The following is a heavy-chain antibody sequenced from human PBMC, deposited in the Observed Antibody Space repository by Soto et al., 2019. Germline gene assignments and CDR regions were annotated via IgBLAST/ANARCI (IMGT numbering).Heavy chain of an antibody. Sequence: PGGSLRLSCAASGFTFDDYAMHWVRQAPGKGLEWVSGISWNSGSIGYADSVKGRFTISRDNAKKSLYLQMDSLRAEDTAVYYCARGGASVTTPFDYWGQGTQVTVSS. CDR3: ARGGASVTTPFDY. V-gene: IGHV3-9*01. CDR2: ISWNSGSI. J-gene: IGHJ4*02. D-gene: IGHD4-17*01. CDR1: GFTFDDYA.